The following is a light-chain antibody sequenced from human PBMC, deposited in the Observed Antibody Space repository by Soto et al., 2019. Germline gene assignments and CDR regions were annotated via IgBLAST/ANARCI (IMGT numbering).Light chain of an antibody. J-gene: IGLJ3*02. CDR2: DVS. Sequence: QSVLTQPASVSGSPGQSITIACTGTSSDVGGYNHVSWYQVHPGKAPRLVIYDVSIRPPAVSDRFSGSTSGNTASLTISGLQAEDEADYYCSSYTANRPVVFGGGTKLTVL. CDR1: SSDVGGYNH. CDR3: SSYTANRPVV. V-gene: IGLV2-14*03.